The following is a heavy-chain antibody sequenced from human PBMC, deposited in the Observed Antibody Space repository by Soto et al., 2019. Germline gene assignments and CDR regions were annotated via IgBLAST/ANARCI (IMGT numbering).Heavy chain of an antibody. J-gene: IGHJ5*02. D-gene: IGHD2-21*02. CDR2: IYYSGST. V-gene: IGHV4-39*01. CDR3: ARQHIVVVTASHNWFDP. CDR1: GGSISSSSYY. Sequence: SETLSLTCTVSGGSISSSSYYWGWIRQPPGKGLEWIGSIYYSGSTYYNPSLKSRVTISVDTSKNQFSLKLSSVTAADTAVYYCARQHIVVVTASHNWFDPWGQGTLVTVSS.